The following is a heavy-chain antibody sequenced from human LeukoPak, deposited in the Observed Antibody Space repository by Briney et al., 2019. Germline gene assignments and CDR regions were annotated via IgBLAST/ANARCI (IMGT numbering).Heavy chain of an antibody. CDR1: GGSISGYN. V-gene: IGHV4-4*07. J-gene: IGHJ4*02. CDR3: ARGDYFDY. Sequence: PSETLSLTCTVSGGSISGYNCDWVRQPAGKGLEWIGHVSSRTTNYNPSLKSRVTISVDTSKNQFSLKLSSVTAADTAVYYCARGDYFDYWGQGTLVTVSS. CDR2: VSSRTT.